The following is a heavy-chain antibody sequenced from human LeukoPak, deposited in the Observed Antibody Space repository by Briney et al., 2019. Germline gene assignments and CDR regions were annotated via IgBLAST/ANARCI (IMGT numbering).Heavy chain of an antibody. D-gene: IGHD3-22*01. CDR2: IYSGGRT. Sequence: GGSLRLSCAASGFTFSFNYMSWVRQAPGKGLEWLSIIYSGGRTYYADSVKGRFAISRDKSKNTLYLHMNSLRAEDTAVYYCAREGSNYYESSGYYRNWGQGTLVTVSS. J-gene: IGHJ4*02. CDR3: AREGSNYYESSGYYRN. V-gene: IGHV3-53*01. CDR1: GFTFSFNY.